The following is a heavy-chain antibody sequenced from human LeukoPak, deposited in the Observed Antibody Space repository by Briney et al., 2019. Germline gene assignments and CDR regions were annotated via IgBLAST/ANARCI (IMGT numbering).Heavy chain of an antibody. Sequence: ASVKVSCKASGYTFIGNYMHWVRQAPGQGLEWMGWISAYNGNTNYAQKLQGRVTMTTDTSTSTAYMELRSLRSDDTAVYYCARDQGPSRGVDPWGQGTLVTVSS. D-gene: IGHD3-10*01. CDR2: ISAYNGNT. CDR3: ARDQGPSRGVDP. V-gene: IGHV1-18*04. CDR1: GYTFIGNY. J-gene: IGHJ5*02.